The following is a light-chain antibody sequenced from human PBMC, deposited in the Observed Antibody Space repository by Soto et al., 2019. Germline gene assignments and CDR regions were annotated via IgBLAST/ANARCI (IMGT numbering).Light chain of an antibody. CDR3: QQRSYPIT. V-gene: IGKV3D-20*02. J-gene: IGKJ5*01. CDR1: QRISNSY. CDR2: DAS. Sequence: EIVLTQSPGTLSLSPGERATLSCRASQRISNSYLAWYQQKPGQAPRPLLYDASSRATGIPDRVSGSGSGTDFTLTISRLDPEDFSVYYCQQRSYPITFGQGTRLEIK.